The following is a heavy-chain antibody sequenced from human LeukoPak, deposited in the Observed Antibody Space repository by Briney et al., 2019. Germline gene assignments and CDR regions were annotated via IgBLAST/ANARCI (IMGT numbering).Heavy chain of an antibody. CDR2: VSSSSSTI. V-gene: IGHV3-48*01. D-gene: IGHD4-17*01. J-gene: IGHJ4*02. CDR1: GFTFSTYS. CDR3: ARDDYGDCGD. Sequence: GGSLRLSCAASGFTFSTYSMNWVRQAPGKGLEWVSYVSSSSSTIYYADSVKGRFTIFRDNAKNSLYLQMNSLRAEDTAVYYCARDDYGDCGDWGQGTQVTVSS.